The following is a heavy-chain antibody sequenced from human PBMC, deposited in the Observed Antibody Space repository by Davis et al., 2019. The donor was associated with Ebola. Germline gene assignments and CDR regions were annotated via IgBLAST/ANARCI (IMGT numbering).Heavy chain of an antibody. CDR1: GGSISSYY. D-gene: IGHD3-3*02. CDR2: IYYSGST. Sequence: PSETLSLTCTVSGGSISSYYWSWIRQPPGKGLEWIGYIYYSGSTNYNPSLKSRVTISVDTSKNQFSLKLTSVTAADTALYYCARTISLYYYAMDVWGKGTTVAVSS. V-gene: IGHV4-59*01. CDR3: ARTISLYYYAMDV. J-gene: IGHJ6*04.